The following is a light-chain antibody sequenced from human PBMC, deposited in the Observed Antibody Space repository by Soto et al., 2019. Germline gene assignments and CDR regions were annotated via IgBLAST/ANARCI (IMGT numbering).Light chain of an antibody. J-gene: IGKJ1*01. CDR1: QSISSW. Sequence: DIQMTQSPSTLSASVGDRVTITCRASQSISSWLAWYQQKPGKAPKLLVYKASSLDSGVPSRFSGSGSGTEFPLTISSMQPDDFAPYYCQQYNSYSTFGQGTKVDIK. CDR2: KAS. V-gene: IGKV1-5*03. CDR3: QQYNSYST.